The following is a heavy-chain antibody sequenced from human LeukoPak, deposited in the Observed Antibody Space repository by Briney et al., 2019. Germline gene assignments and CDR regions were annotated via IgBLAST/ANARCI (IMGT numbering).Heavy chain of an antibody. J-gene: IGHJ4*02. D-gene: IGHD2-2*01. CDR2: ISSSGSTI. Sequence: GGSLRLSCAASRFTFSAYSMNWVRQAPGKGLEWVSYISSSGSTIYYADSVKGRFTISRDNAKNSLYLQMNSLRAEDTAVYYCARVFGAGCSSTSCPYYFDYWGQGTLVTVSS. CDR3: ARVFGAGCSSTSCPYYFDY. V-gene: IGHV3-48*01. CDR1: RFTFSAYS.